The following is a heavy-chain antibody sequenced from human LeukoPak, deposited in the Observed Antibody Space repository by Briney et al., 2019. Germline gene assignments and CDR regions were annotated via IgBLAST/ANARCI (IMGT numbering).Heavy chain of an antibody. V-gene: IGHV4-61*02. J-gene: IGHJ4*02. CDR2: IYTSVST. CDR3: AAGRYYFDY. CDR1: GGSISGGSYY. Sequence: PSETLSLTCAVSGGSISGGSYYWSCIRQPAGRGLEWIGCIYTSVSTNYNPSLKSRVTISVDTPKNQFSLKLSSVTAADTAVYYCAAGRYYFDYWGQGTLVTVSS.